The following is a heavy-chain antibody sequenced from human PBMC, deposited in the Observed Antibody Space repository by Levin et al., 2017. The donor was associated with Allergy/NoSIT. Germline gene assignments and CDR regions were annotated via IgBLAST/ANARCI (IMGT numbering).Heavy chain of an antibody. Sequence: SQTLSLTCTVSGGSISSGDYYWSWIRQPPGKGLEWIGYIYYSGSTYYNPSLKSRVTISVDTSKNQFSLKLSSVTAADTAVYYCARDSRPYVWGSYRAFDIWGQGTMVTVSS. CDR3: ARDSRPYVWGSYRAFDI. V-gene: IGHV4-30-4*01. CDR1: GGSISSGDYY. CDR2: IYYSGST. J-gene: IGHJ3*02. D-gene: IGHD3-16*02.